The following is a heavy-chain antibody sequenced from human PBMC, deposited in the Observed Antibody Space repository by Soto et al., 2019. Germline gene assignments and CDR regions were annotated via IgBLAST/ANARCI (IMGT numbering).Heavy chain of an antibody. Sequence: GGSLRLSCPASGFTFSSYAMHWVRQAPGKGLEWVAVISYDGSNKYYADSVKGRFTISRDNSKNTLYLQMNSLRAEDTAVYYCARAPQYYXSSGYYYSDYYYYGMDVWGQGTTVTVSS. CDR3: ARAPQYYXSSGYYYSDYYYYGMDV. CDR2: ISYDGSNK. CDR1: GFTFSSYA. D-gene: IGHD3-22*01. V-gene: IGHV3-30*01. J-gene: IGHJ6*02.